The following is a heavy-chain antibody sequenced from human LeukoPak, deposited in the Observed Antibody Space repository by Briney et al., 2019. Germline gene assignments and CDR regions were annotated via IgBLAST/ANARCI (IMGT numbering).Heavy chain of an antibody. CDR2: IYYSGST. D-gene: IGHD4/OR15-4a*01. Sequence: PSETLSLTCTVSGGSISSSSYYWGWIRQPPGKGLEWIGSIYYSGSTYYNPSLKSRVTISVDTSKNQFSLKLSSVTAADTAVYYCARDDYGFDPWGQGTLVTVSS. CDR3: ARDDYGFDP. J-gene: IGHJ5*02. V-gene: IGHV4-39*02. CDR1: GGSISSSSYY.